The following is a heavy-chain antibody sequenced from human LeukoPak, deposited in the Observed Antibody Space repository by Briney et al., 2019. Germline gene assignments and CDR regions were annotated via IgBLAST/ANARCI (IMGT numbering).Heavy chain of an antibody. CDR1: GGSISSSSYF. Sequence: SETLSLTCTVSGGSISSSSYFWGWVRQPPGKGLEWIGTIYYSGSTYYNPSLKSRVTMSIDTSKNQFSLKLNSVTAADTAVYYCARRRGVQFSYYFDYWGQGTLVTVSS. CDR2: IYYSGST. CDR3: ARRRGVQFSYYFDY. D-gene: IGHD1-1*01. V-gene: IGHV4-39*01. J-gene: IGHJ4*02.